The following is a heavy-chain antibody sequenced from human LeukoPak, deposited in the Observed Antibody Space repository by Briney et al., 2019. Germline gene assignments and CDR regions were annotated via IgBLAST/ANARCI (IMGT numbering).Heavy chain of an antibody. V-gene: IGHV3-23*01. CDR3: AKGFTTGWSEGYLDY. Sequence: GGCLRLSCAASGFTLTNYAKNWGRQTPGKGLELVSAISGGNTYYADSVRGRFTLSRDSSKNTQYLHMAFLRAEDTAVYLCAKGFTTGWSEGYLDYWGQGTLGSVSS. CDR2: ISGGNT. CDR1: GFTLTNYA. J-gene: IGHJ4*02. D-gene: IGHD6-19*01.